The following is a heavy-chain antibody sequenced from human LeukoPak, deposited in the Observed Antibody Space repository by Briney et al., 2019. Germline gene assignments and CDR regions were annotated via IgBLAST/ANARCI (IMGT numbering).Heavy chain of an antibody. V-gene: IGHV1-18*01. D-gene: IGHD6-13*01. Sequence: AVNVSCKTSGYTFTSHGISWIRQAPGQGLDWMGWISGYNGNTNYAQKFQGRVTMTTDTSTSTAYMDLRSLTSDDTAVYYCARDVAGAMNDYWGQGSLVTVSS. CDR1: GYTFTSHG. CDR3: ARDVAGAMNDY. J-gene: IGHJ4*02. CDR2: ISGYNGNT.